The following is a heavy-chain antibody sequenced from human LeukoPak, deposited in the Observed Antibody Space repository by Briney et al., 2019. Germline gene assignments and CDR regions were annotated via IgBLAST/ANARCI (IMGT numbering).Heavy chain of an antibody. J-gene: IGHJ3*02. Sequence: TGGSLRLSCSASGFTFSSYAMHWVRQAPGKGLVWVSRMNSDGSSIKYADSVKGRFTISRDNAKNTLYLQMNSLRAEDTAVYYCARVLGSGHAFDIWGQGTMVTVSS. V-gene: IGHV3-74*03. CDR2: MNSDGSSI. CDR3: ARVLGSGHAFDI. D-gene: IGHD2-15*01. CDR1: GFTFSSYA.